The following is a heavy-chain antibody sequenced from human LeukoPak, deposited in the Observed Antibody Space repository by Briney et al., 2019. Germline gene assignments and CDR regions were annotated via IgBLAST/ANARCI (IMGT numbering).Heavy chain of an antibody. Sequence: ASVKVSCKASGYTFSDYYMHWVRQAPGQGLEWMGWINPNSGDANYAQSFQGRVALTRDTSITTAYMEVSRLTSDDTAVYYCARGSLKSSAAGFDFWGQPTMVT. D-gene: IGHD2-15*01. J-gene: IGHJ3*01. CDR2: INPNSGDA. V-gene: IGHV1-2*02. CDR1: GYTFSDYY. CDR3: ARGSLKSSAAGFDF.